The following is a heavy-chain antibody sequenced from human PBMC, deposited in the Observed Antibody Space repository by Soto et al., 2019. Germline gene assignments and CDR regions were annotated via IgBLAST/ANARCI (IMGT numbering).Heavy chain of an antibody. CDR3: ARDETPVDTAMAPEY. J-gene: IGHJ4*02. CDR1: GFTFSSYA. Sequence: PGGSLRLSCAASGFTFSSYAMSWVRQAPGKGLEWVAVISYDGSNKYYADSVKGRFTISRDNSKNTLYLQMNSLRAEDTAVYYCARDETPVDTAMAPEYWGQGTLVTVSS. D-gene: IGHD5-18*01. V-gene: IGHV3-30-3*01. CDR2: ISYDGSNK.